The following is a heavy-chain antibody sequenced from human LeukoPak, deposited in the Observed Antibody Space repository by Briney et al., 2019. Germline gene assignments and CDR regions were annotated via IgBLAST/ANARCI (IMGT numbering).Heavy chain of an antibody. V-gene: IGHV4-30-4*01. D-gene: IGHD6-13*01. CDR1: GGSISSGDYY. CDR2: IYYSGST. J-gene: IGHJ4*02. Sequence: SQTLSLTCTVSGGSISSGDYYWSWIRQPPGKGLEWIGYIYYSGSTYYNPSLKSRVTISVDTSKNQFSLKLSSVTAADTAVYYCARDQQLVDRYFDYWGQGTLVTVSS. CDR3: ARDQQLVDRYFDY.